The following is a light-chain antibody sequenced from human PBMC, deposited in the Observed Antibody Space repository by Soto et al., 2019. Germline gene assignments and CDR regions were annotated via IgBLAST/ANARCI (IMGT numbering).Light chain of an antibody. V-gene: IGLV2-14*01. J-gene: IGLJ1*01. CDR2: DVA. CDR3: SSYTTSSTYV. Sequence: QSVLTQPASVSGSPGQPITISCTGTSTDVGRYNYVSWYQQHPGKAPKLMIYDVANRSSGVSNRFSGSKSGITASLTISWLQAEDEADYYCSSYTTSSTYVFGTGTKVTVL. CDR1: STDVGRYNY.